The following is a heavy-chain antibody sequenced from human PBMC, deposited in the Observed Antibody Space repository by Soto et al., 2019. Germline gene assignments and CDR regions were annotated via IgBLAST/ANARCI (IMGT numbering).Heavy chain of an antibody. V-gene: IGHV5-51*01. CDR1: GYSFSSYW. CDR2: IDPRDSET. CDR3: ATASTNYYYYYGMDA. J-gene: IGHJ6*02. Sequence: LGESLKISCKASGYSFSSYWIGWVRQMPGKGLEWMGIIDPRDSETRYSPSFQGQVTIPVDKFINTAYLQWSSLKASDTAMYYCATASTNYYYYYGMDAWGQGTTVTVSS.